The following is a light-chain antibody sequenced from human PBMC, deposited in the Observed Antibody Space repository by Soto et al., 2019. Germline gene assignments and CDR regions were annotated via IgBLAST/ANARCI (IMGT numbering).Light chain of an antibody. CDR1: QSVSSWY. J-gene: IGKJ4*02. V-gene: IGKV3-20*01. Sequence: EIVLTQSPDTLSLSPGERATLSCRASQSVSSWYLAWYQQKPDQAPRLLIYGASSRASGIPDRFSGSGSGTEFTLTISSLEPDDFAAYYCQQNCSYPLTFGPGTKVDMK. CDR2: GAS. CDR3: QQNCSYPLT.